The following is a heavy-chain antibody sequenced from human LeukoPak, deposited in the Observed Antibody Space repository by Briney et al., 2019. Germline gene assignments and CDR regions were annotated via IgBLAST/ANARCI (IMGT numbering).Heavy chain of an antibody. J-gene: IGHJ4*02. CDR3: TTVGGSHGDDFDY. Sequence: GGSLRLSCSASGFTFSFYAMHWVRQAPGKGLEYVSAISSNGGSTYYADSVKGRFTISRDNSKNTLYLQMSSLRAEDTAVYYCTTVGGSHGDDFDYWGQGTLVTVSS. CDR1: GFTFSFYA. D-gene: IGHD1-26*01. CDR2: ISSNGGST. V-gene: IGHV3-64D*09.